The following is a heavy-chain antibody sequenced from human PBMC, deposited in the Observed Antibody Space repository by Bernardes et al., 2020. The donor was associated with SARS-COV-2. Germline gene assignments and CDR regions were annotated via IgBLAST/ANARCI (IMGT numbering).Heavy chain of an antibody. CDR1: GFTFSNYA. CDR2: ILYDGSKE. J-gene: IGHJ6*02. Sequence: GGSLSLSCAASGFTFSNYAMHWVRQAPGKGLEWVAVILYDGSKEFYTNSVKGRFTVSRDNSKNTLYLQMNSLKTEDTAVYYCARWGGDPPDYYYYYGMDVWGQGTTVTVSS. V-gene: IGHV3-30-3*01. D-gene: IGHD2-21*02. CDR3: ARWGGDPPDYYYYYGMDV.